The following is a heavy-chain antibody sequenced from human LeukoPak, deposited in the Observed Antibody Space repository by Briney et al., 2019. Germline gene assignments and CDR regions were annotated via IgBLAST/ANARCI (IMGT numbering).Heavy chain of an antibody. Sequence: GGSLRLSCAASGFTFSSYAMHWVRQAPGKGLEWVAVISYDGSNKYYADSVKGRFTISRDNPKNTLYLQMNSLRAEDTAVYYCARDRGSFDYWGQGTLVTVSS. J-gene: IGHJ4*02. CDR2: ISYDGSNK. CDR3: ARDRGSFDY. CDR1: GFTFSSYA. V-gene: IGHV3-30*01. D-gene: IGHD6-25*01.